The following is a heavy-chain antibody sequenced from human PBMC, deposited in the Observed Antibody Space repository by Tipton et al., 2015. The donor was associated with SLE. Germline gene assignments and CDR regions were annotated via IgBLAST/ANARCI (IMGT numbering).Heavy chain of an antibody. V-gene: IGHV4-34*01. J-gene: IGHJ4*02. CDR2: INHSGST. CDR3: ARVRGSGYYDY. D-gene: IGHD3-3*01. CDR1: GGSFSGYY. Sequence: LRLSCAVYGGSFSGYYWSWIRQPPGKGLEWIGEINHSGSTNYNPSLKSRVTISVDTSKNQFSLKLSSVTAADTAVYYCARVRGSGYYDYWGQGTLVTVSS.